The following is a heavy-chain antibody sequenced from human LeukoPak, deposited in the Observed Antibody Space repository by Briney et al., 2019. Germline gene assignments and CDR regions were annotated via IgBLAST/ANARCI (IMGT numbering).Heavy chain of an antibody. CDR3: ARTRGTHISMAYLDS. D-gene: IGHD2/OR15-2a*01. V-gene: IGHV1-8*03. CDR1: GGTFSSYA. Sequence: ASVKVSCKASGGTFSSYAISWVRQATGQGLEWMGWMNPNSGNTGYAQKFQGRVTITRNTSISTAYMELSSLRSDDTAVYYCARTRGTHISMAYLDSWGQGTLVTVSS. CDR2: MNPNSGNT. J-gene: IGHJ4*02.